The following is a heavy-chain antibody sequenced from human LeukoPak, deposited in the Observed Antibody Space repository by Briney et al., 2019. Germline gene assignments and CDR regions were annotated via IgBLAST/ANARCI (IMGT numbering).Heavy chain of an antibody. J-gene: IGHJ6*03. CDR1: GYSFTSYW. D-gene: IGHD2-8*01. CDR2: IYPDDSDT. CDR3: ARHAHCTNGVCYSNYYYYMDV. Sequence: GESLKISCKGSGYSFTSYWIGGGRQMPGKGLEWMGIIYPDDSDTRYSPSFVGHVIISVDKSISTAYLQWTSLTASDTATYYCARHAHCTNGVCYSNYYYYMDVWGKGTTVTVSS. V-gene: IGHV5-51*01.